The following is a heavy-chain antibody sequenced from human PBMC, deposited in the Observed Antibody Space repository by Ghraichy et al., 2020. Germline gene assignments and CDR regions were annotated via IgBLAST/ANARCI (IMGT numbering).Heavy chain of an antibody. CDR1: GFTFSSYG. Sequence: LSLTCAASGFTFSSYGMRWVRQAPGKGLEWVAFIRYDGSNKYYADSVKGRFTISRDNSKNTLYLQMNSLRAEDTAVYYCAKDASAARLGYYYMDVWGKGTTVTVSS. J-gene: IGHJ6*03. D-gene: IGHD6-6*01. CDR2: IRYDGSNK. CDR3: AKDASAARLGYYYMDV. V-gene: IGHV3-30*02.